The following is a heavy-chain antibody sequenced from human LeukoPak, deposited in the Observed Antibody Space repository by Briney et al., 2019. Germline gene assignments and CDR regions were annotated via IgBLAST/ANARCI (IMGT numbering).Heavy chain of an antibody. CDR1: GFTFSTCG. CDR3: AKDPRGGFGELSWGIDY. Sequence: GRSLRLSCAASGFTFSTCGMHWVCQAPGKGLEWVALTSYDGSNKYYTDSVKGRFTISRDNSKNTLYLQMNSLRADDTAVYYCAKDPRGGFGELSWGIDYWGQGTLVTVSS. CDR2: TSYDGSNK. J-gene: IGHJ4*02. V-gene: IGHV3-30*18. D-gene: IGHD3-10*01.